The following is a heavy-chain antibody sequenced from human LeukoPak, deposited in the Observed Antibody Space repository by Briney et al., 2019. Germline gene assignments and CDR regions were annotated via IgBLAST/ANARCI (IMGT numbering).Heavy chain of an antibody. V-gene: IGHV5-51*01. J-gene: IGHJ6*03. D-gene: IGHD4-23*01. CDR3: ARHPSYDGGKGNRYYYYMDV. CDR2: IYPGDSDT. CDR1: GYSFTSYW. Sequence: KRGESLKISCKGSGYSFTSYWIGWVRQMPGKGLEWMGIIYPGDSDTRYSPSFQGQVTISADTSLSTAYLQWSSLKASDTAMYYCARHPSYDGGKGNRYYYYMDVWGKGTTVTVSS.